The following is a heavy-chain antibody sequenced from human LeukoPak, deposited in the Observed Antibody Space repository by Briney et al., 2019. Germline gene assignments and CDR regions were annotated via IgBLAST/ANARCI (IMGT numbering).Heavy chain of an antibody. D-gene: IGHD6-19*01. CDR3: ARQSVAGTDNWFDP. CDR1: GGSISSSSYY. J-gene: IGHJ5*02. Sequence: PSETLSLTCTVSGGSISSSSYYWGWIRQPPGKGLEWIGSIYYSGSTYYNPSLKSRVTISVDTSKNQFSLKLSSVTAADTAVDYCARQSVAGTDNWFDPWGQGTLVTVSS. CDR2: IYYSGST. V-gene: IGHV4-39*01.